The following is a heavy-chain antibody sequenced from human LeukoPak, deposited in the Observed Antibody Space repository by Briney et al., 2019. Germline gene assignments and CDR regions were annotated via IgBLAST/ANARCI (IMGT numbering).Heavy chain of an antibody. J-gene: IGHJ6*03. CDR1: GGSFSGYY. CDR3: ARDYYYDSSGLGDYYYMDV. CDR2: INHSGST. V-gene: IGHV4-34*01. Sequence: SETLSLTCAVYGGSFSGYYWSWIRQPPGKGLEWIGEINHSGSTNYNPSLKSRVTISVDTSKNQFSLKLSSVTAADTAVYYCARDYYYDSSGLGDYYYMDVWGKGTTVTVSS. D-gene: IGHD3-22*01.